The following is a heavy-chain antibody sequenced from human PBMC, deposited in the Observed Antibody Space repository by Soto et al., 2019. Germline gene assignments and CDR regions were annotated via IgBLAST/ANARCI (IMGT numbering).Heavy chain of an antibody. CDR2: IYYSGST. V-gene: IGHV4-59*01. CDR1: GGSISSYY. J-gene: IGHJ4*02. CDR3: ARGYYDFWSAERGYFDY. Sequence: PSETLSLTCTVSGGSISSYYWSWIRQPPGKGLEWIGYIYYSGSTNYNPSLKSRVTISVDTSKNQFSLKLSSVTAADTAVYYCARGYYDFWSAERGYFDYWGQGTLVTVSS. D-gene: IGHD3-3*01.